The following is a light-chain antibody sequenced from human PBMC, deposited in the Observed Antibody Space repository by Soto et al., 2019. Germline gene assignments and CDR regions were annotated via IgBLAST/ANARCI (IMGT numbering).Light chain of an antibody. CDR3: HQYGTAPLT. Sequence: EVVLTQSPGTLSLSPGERATLSCRASQSVAANYLAWYQQKRGQAPRLLIYGASSRAPGIPDRFSGSGSGTDFTLTIIRLEPEDFSRYYCHQYGTAPLTFGPGTKVDIK. V-gene: IGKV3-20*01. CDR2: GAS. J-gene: IGKJ3*01. CDR1: QSVAANY.